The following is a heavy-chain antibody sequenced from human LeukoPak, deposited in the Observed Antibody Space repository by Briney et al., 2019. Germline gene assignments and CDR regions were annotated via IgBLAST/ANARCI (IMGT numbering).Heavy chain of an antibody. Sequence: GGSLRLSCAASGFTFSNYWMHWVRQAPGKGLVWVSRINSDGINTSYADSVKGRFTISRDNAKNTLNLQMDSLRAEDTAVYYCARDLGLYYDTSDNWFDPWGQGTLVTVSS. CDR3: ARDLGLYYDTSDNWFDP. CDR1: GFTFSNYW. CDR2: INSDGINT. J-gene: IGHJ5*02. D-gene: IGHD3-22*01. V-gene: IGHV3-74*01.